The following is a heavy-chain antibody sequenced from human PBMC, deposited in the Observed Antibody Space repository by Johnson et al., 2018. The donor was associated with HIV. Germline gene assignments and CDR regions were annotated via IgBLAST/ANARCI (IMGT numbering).Heavy chain of an antibody. CDR1: GFTVSSNY. Sequence: VQLVESGGGLIQPGGSLRLSCAASGFTVSSNYMSWVRQAPGKGLEWVSVIYSGGSTYYADSVKGRFTISRDNSKNTLYLQMNSLRAEDTAVYYCARSQPAECRSSSDAFDIWGQGTMVTVSS. D-gene: IGHD6-6*01. J-gene: IGHJ3*02. CDR3: ARSQPAECRSSSDAFDI. V-gene: IGHV3-53*01. CDR2: IYSGGST.